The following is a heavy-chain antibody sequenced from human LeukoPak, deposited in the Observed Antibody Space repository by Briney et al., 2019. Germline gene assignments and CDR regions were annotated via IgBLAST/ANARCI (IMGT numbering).Heavy chain of an antibody. D-gene: IGHD6-13*01. CDR1: GGSFSGYY. CDR2: ISGSGGST. V-gene: IGHV3-11*04. Sequence: LTCAVYGGSFSGYYWSWLRQPPGKGLEGVSAISGSGGSTYYADSVKGRFTISRDNAKNSLYLQMNSLGAEDTAVYYCARIAHSQSFDYWGQGTLVTVSS. J-gene: IGHJ4*02. CDR3: ARIAHSQSFDY.